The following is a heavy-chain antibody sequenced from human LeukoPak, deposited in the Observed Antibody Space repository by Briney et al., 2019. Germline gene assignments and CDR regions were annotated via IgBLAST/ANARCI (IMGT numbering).Heavy chain of an antibody. V-gene: IGHV4-31*03. Sequence: SQTLSLTCTVSGGSISSGGYYWSWIRQHPGKGLEWIGYIYYSGSTYYSPSLKSRVTISVDTSKNQFSLKLSSVTAADTAVYYCARAGVGYSYGFDYWGQGTLVTVSS. CDR1: GGSISSGGYY. J-gene: IGHJ4*02. CDR2: IYYSGST. CDR3: ARAGVGYSYGFDY. D-gene: IGHD5-18*01.